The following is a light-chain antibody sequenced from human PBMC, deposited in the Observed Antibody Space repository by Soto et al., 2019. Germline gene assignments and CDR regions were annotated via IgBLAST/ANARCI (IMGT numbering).Light chain of an antibody. CDR2: KAS. J-gene: IGKJ1*01. V-gene: IGKV1-5*03. CDR1: QSISSW. Sequence: IQMTQSPSTLSASVGDRVTITCRASQSISSWLAWYQQKPGKAPKLLIYKASSLESGVPSRFSGSGSGTEFTLTLSSLQPDDFATYYCQQYNTYWTFGQGTKVDIK. CDR3: QQYNTYWT.